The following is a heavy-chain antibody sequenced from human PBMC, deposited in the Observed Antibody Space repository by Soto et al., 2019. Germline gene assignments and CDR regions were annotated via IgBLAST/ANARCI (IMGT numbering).Heavy chain of an antibody. CDR1: GYTFTSYG. Sequence: QVHLVQSGAEVRKPGASVKVSCKASGYTFTSYGLSWVRQAPGQGLEWVGWISAYNGNRYYAQKLQGRVTMTTDSSTGTALMELRTLRSDDTAVYYCARDSDPYSYDTRHSLDYWGQGTLVTVSS. CDR2: ISAYNGNR. CDR3: ARDSDPYSYDTRHSLDY. J-gene: IGHJ4*02. V-gene: IGHV1-18*01. D-gene: IGHD5-18*01.